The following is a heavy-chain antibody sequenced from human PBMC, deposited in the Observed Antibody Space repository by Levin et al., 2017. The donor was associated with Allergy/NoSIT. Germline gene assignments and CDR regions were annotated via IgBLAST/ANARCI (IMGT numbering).Heavy chain of an antibody. CDR2: ISYDGSNK. CDR3: ANGPLHDAFDI. J-gene: IGHJ3*02. D-gene: IGHD4-11*01. CDR1: GFTFSSYG. Sequence: GGSLRLSCAASGFTFSSYGMHWVRQAPGKGLEWVAVISYDGSNKYYADSVKGRFTISRDNSKNTLYLQMNSLRAEDTAVYYCANGPLHDAFDIWGQGTMVTVSS. V-gene: IGHV3-30*18.